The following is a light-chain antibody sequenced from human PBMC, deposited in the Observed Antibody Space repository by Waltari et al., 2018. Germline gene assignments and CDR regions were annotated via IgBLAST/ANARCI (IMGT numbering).Light chain of an antibody. V-gene: IGLV1-44*01. CDR2: RSE. J-gene: IGLJ3*02. Sequence: QSVLTQPPSASGTPGQRVTISCSGSTSNIGSNVVNWYQQFPGKAPKLLIYRSEQRLSGVPDRFSGSKSGPSASLAISGLQSADEADYYCAAWDDSLHGHWVFGGGTKVTVL. CDR3: AAWDDSLHGHWV. CDR1: TSNIGSNV.